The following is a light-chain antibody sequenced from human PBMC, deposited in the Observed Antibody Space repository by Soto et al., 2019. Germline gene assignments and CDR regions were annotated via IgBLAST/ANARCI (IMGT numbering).Light chain of an antibody. CDR3: QQYGSSLWT. Sequence: EIVLTQSPDTLSLSPGKRATLSCRASQTVSSGYLAWYQQKPGQAPRLLIYGASSRATGIPDRFSGGGSGTDFTLTISRLEAEDFAVYYCQQYGSSLWTFGQGIKVEIK. J-gene: IGKJ1*01. CDR1: QTVSSGY. V-gene: IGKV3-20*01. CDR2: GAS.